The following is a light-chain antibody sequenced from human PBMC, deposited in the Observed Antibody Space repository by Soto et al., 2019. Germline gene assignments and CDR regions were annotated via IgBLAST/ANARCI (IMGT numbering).Light chain of an antibody. V-gene: IGLV7-46*01. CDR2: DTI. J-gene: IGLJ7*01. CDR3: LLSYSGTWV. CDR1: TGPVTNSHY. Sequence: QAVVTQEPSLTVSPGGTVTLTCGSSTGPVTNSHYPYWFQRKPGQAPKTLIYDTITKHSWTPARFSGSLLGGQAALTLSGAQPEDEAEYYCLLSYSGTWVFGGGTQLTVL.